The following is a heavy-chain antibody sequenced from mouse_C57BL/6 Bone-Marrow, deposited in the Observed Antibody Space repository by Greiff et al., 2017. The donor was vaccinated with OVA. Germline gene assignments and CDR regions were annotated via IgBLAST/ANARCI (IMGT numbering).Heavy chain of an antibody. CDR3: ARQGWYFDV. J-gene: IGHJ1*03. V-gene: IGHV5-6*01. Sequence: VQLKESGGDLVKPGGSLKLSCAASGFTFSSYGMSWVRQTPDKRLEWVATISSGGSYTYYPDSVKGRFTISRDNAKNTLYLQMSSLKSEDTAMYYCARQGWYFDVWGTGTTVTVSS. CDR2: ISSGGSYT. CDR1: GFTFSSYG.